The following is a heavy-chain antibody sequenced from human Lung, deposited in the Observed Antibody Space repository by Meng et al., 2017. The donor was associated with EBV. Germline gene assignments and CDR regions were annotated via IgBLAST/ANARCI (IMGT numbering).Heavy chain of an antibody. V-gene: IGHV1-18*01. J-gene: IGHJ4*02. CDR1: GYSFTSYA. CDR2: FVNYVDT. Sequence: QVQLVQSGAEVKKPGASVKVSCKASGYSFTSYAISWVRQAPGQGLEWMGWFVNYVDTYPAPKFQGRVTMTTDTHTNTAFMELRSLTSDDTAVYYCASGTPGRSYCDYWGQGTLVTVSS. D-gene: IGHD2-15*01. CDR3: ASGTPGRSYCDY.